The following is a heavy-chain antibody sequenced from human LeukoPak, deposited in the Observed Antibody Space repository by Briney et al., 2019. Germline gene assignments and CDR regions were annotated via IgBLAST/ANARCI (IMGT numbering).Heavy chain of an antibody. D-gene: IGHD2-2*01. V-gene: IGHV3-30*04. CDR3: ARGVGVVPAAMRLC. CDR2: ISYDGSNK. J-gene: IGHJ4*02. Sequence: GGSLRPSCPASGFTFSSYAMHWVRQAPGKGLEGVAVISYDGSNKYYADSVKGRFTIPRYNSKHTLYMQMNSLRAKDTAVYYCARGVGVVPAAMRLCWGQGTLVTVSS. CDR1: GFTFSSYA.